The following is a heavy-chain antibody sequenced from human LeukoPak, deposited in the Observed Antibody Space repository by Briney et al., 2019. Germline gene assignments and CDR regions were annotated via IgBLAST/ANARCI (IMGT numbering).Heavy chain of an antibody. CDR1: GFTFNTYT. CDR2: IGGSGENT. Sequence: QPGASLRLSCAASGFTFNTYTMSWVRQAPGKGLEWVSAIGGSGENTYYTDSVKGRFTISRDNSKNTQYLQVNSLRVEDTAMYYCAKEDSSGWIHWGQGTLVTVSS. V-gene: IGHV3-23*01. CDR3: AKEDSSGWIH. J-gene: IGHJ4*02. D-gene: IGHD6-19*01.